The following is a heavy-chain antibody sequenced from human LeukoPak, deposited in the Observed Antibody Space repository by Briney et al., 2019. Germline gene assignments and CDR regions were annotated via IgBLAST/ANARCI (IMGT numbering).Heavy chain of an antibody. V-gene: IGHV1-18*04. D-gene: IGHD3-22*01. CDR3: ARRAPTYYYDSSGYYSGDY. CDR1: GYTFTSYN. CDR2: ISAYNGNT. Sequence: GASVKVSCKASGYTFTSYNINWVRQAPGQGLEWMGWISAYNGNTNYAQKLQGRVTMTTDTSTSTAYMELRSLRSDDTAVYYCARRAPTYYYDSSGYYSGDYWGQGTLVTVSS. J-gene: IGHJ4*02.